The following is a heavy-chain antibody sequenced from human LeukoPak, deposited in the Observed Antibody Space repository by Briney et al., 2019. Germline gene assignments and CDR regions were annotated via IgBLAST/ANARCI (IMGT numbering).Heavy chain of an antibody. CDR2: INPNSGDT. V-gene: IGHV1-2*02. CDR3: ARLSAAIPANY. Sequence: ASVKVSCKASGYTFTGYYMHWVRQAPGQGLEWMGWINPNSGDTNYAQKFQGRVTMTRDTSISTAYMELSRLRSDDTAVYYCARLSAAIPANYWGQGTLVTVSS. CDR1: GYTFTGYY. J-gene: IGHJ4*02. D-gene: IGHD2-2*02.